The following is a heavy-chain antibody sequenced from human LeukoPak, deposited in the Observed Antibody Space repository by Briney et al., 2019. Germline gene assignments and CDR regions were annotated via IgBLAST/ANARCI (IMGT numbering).Heavy chain of an antibody. CDR2: IYYSGST. V-gene: IGHV4-39*01. Sequence: ETLSLTCTVSGGSISSSSYYWGWIRQPPGKGLEWIGSIYYSGSTYYNPSLKSRVTISVDTSKNQFSLKLSSVTAADTAVYYCARNNFGYYFDYWGQGTLVTVSS. D-gene: IGHD5-18*01. CDR3: ARNNFGYYFDY. CDR1: GGSISSSSYY. J-gene: IGHJ4*02.